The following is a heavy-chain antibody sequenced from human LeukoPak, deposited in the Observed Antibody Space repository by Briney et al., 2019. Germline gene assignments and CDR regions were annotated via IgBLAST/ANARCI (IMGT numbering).Heavy chain of an antibody. V-gene: IGHV3-9*01. D-gene: IGHD3-10*01. CDR1: GFTFDDYA. Sequence: GGSLRLSCAASGFTFDDYAMHWVRQAPGKGLEWVSGISWNSGSIGYADSVKGRFTISRDNAKISLYLQMNSLRAEDTALYYCAKDRYYGSGSYLDYWGQGTLVTVSS. J-gene: IGHJ4*02. CDR3: AKDRYYGSGSYLDY. CDR2: ISWNSGSI.